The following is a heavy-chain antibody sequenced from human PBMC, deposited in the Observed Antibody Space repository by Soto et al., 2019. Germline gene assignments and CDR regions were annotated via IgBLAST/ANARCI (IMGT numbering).Heavy chain of an antibody. CDR1: GFTFAGHG. J-gene: IGHJ4*02. Sequence: GGSLRLSWATSGFTFAGHGMRWVRQAPGKGLEWVSGINWNGGSTGYADSVKGRFTISRDNTKDSLYLQMNSLRAEDTAIYYCDTGSAFIALLYWGQGA. CDR3: DTGSAFIALLY. CDR2: INWNGGST. V-gene: IGHV3-20*04.